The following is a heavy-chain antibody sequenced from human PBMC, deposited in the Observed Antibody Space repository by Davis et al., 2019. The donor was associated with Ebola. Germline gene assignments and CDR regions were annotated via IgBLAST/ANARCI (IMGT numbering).Heavy chain of an antibody. CDR3: ARDLRRSYYYDSSGYPHY. CDR1: GYTFTSYA. D-gene: IGHD3-22*01. J-gene: IGHJ4*02. V-gene: IGHV1-3*01. Sequence: ASVKVSCKGSGYTFTSYAMHWVRQAPGQRLEWMGWINAGNGNTKYSQKFQGRVTITRDTSASTAYMELSSLRSEDTAVYYCARDLRRSYYYDSSGYPHYWGQGTLVTVSS. CDR2: INAGNGNT.